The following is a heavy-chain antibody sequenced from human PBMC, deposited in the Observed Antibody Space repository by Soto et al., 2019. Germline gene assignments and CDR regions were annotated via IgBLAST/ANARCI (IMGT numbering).Heavy chain of an antibody. Sequence: EVQLVESGGGLVQPGGSLRLSCAASGFTFSSYDMHWVRQATGKGLEWVSAIGTAGDTYYPGSVKGRFTISRENAKNSLYLQMNSLRAEDTAVYYCARSGGYDPNLGDYYFDYWGQGTLVTVSS. D-gene: IGHD3-16*01. CDR2: IGTAGDT. CDR1: GFTFSSYD. J-gene: IGHJ4*02. CDR3: ARSGGYDPNLGDYYFDY. V-gene: IGHV3-13*01.